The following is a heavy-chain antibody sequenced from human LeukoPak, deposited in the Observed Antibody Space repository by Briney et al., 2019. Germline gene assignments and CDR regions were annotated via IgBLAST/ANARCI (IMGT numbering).Heavy chain of an antibody. V-gene: IGHV3-23*01. CDR2: INGRGTST. D-gene: IGHD3-22*01. J-gene: IGHJ4*02. CDR1: GFTFTTYA. Sequence: GSLRLSCAASGFTFTTYAMSWVRQAPGRGLEWVSAINGRGTSTYYADSVKGRFTISRDNSKNTLHLQINSLRADDTAVYYCAREPYYDCTGSFDYWGQGTLVTVSS. CDR3: AREPYYDCTGSFDY.